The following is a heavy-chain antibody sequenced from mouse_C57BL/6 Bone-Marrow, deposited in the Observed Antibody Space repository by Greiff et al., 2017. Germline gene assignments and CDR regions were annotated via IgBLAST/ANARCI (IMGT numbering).Heavy chain of an antibody. D-gene: IGHD2-5*01. Sequence: QVQLQQSGAELARPGASVKLSCKASGYTFTSYGISWVKQRTGQGLEWIGEIYPRSGNTYYNEKFKGKGTLTADKSSSTACMELRSLTSEDAAVYFCARDGGYYSNYDFAYWGQGTLVSVSA. J-gene: IGHJ3*01. CDR1: GYTFTSYG. CDR3: ARDGGYYSNYDFAY. V-gene: IGHV1-81*01. CDR2: IYPRSGNT.